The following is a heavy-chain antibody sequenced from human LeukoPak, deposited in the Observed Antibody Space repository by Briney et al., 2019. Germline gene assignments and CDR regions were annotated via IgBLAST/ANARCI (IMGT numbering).Heavy chain of an antibody. CDR1: GYSFTDYD. D-gene: IGHD6-13*01. V-gene: IGHV1-8*01. J-gene: IGHJ6*03. CDR2: MNPKTDNT. Sequence: GASVKVSCKTSGYSFTDYDIHWVRQATGQGLEWMGWMNPKTDNTGYAQKFRGRFTITRDTSISTAYMEVSSLRADDTAVYYCARVPTLGISYYYHYMDVWGKGTTVTVSS. CDR3: ARVPTLGISYYYHYMDV.